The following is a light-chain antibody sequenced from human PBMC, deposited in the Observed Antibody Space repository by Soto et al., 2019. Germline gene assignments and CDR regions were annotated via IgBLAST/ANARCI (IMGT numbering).Light chain of an antibody. CDR3: QQYANSPLT. CDR1: QSVSNNY. CDR2: DAS. V-gene: IGKV3-20*01. J-gene: IGKJ4*01. Sequence: EDVLTQSPGTLSLSPGERATLSCRASQSVSNNYLGWFQQKPGQTPRLLIFDASNRATGIPDRFSGSGSGTDFTRTISRLEPDDFAMYYCQQYANSPLTFGVGTRVEI.